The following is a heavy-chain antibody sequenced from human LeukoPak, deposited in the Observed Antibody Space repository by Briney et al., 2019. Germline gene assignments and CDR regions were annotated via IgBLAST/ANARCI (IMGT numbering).Heavy chain of an antibody. CDR3: AKGGYSGSYCPVY. CDR1: GFTFSSYA. J-gene: IGHJ4*02. D-gene: IGHD1-26*01. Sequence: GGSLRLSCAASGFTFSSYAMSWVRQAPVKGLEWVSAISGSGGSTYYADSVKGRFTISRDNSKNTLYLQMNSLRAEDTAVYYCAKGGYSGSYCPVYWGQGTLVTVSS. CDR2: ISGSGGST. V-gene: IGHV3-23*01.